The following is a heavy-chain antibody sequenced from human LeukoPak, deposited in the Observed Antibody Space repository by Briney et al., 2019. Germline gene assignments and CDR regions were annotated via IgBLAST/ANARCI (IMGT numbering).Heavy chain of an antibody. CDR3: AVGKYCSTTSCPKNY. J-gene: IGHJ4*02. CDR2: IIPMFDST. CDR1: GDTFNTYV. V-gene: IGHV1-69*06. D-gene: IGHD2-2*01. Sequence: SVTVSCKASGDTFNTYVINWVRQAPGQGLEWMGRIIPMFDSTKNSQRFQGRVSITVDKSTSTAYMDLSSLKSDDTAVYYCAVGKYCSTTSCPKNYWGQGTLVTVSS.